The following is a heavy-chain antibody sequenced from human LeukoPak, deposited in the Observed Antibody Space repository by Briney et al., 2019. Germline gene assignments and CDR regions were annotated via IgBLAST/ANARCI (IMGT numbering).Heavy chain of an antibody. CDR2: VYLGASST. Sequence: LGEALKISCQASATKFSNYWIGWVRQMPGKGLEWMGLVYLGASSTTYSPSFQGQVTLSADISIATAYLEWNSLKASDSAMYFCATLFSRGLHIWGQGAMVTASS. J-gene: IGHJ3*02. D-gene: IGHD2-21*01. CDR3: ATLFSRGLHI. CDR1: ATKFSNYW. V-gene: IGHV5-51*01.